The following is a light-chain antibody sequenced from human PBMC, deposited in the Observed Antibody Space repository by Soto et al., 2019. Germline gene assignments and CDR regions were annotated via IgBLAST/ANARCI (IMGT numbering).Light chain of an antibody. CDR2: AAS. V-gene: IGKV1-9*01. J-gene: IGKJ4*01. CDR1: QGIKDF. Sequence: DIQLTQSPSFLSASVGDRVTITCRASQGIKDFLAWYQQKPGKAPKLLIYAASTLQAGVPTRFSGFASGTEFTLTINNLLPADSATYYFQQFNIYPLTFGGGTKVEIK. CDR3: QQFNIYPLT.